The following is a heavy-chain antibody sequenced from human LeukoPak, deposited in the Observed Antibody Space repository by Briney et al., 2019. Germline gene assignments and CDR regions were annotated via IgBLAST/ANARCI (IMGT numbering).Heavy chain of an antibody. J-gene: IGHJ4*02. CDR3: ARDHKAARSFDY. CDR2: IYYSGST. Sequence: SETLSLTCTVSGGSISSGGYYWSWIRQHPGKGLEWIGYIYYSGSTYYNPSLKSRVTISVDTSKNQFSLKLSSVTAADTAVYYCARDHKAARSFDYWGQGTLVTVSS. V-gene: IGHV4-31*03. CDR1: GGSISSGGYY. D-gene: IGHD6-6*01.